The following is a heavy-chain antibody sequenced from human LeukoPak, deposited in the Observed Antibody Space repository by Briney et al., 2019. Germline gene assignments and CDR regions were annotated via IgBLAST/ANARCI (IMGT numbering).Heavy chain of an antibody. CDR2: IYHSGST. D-gene: IGHD2-15*01. V-gene: IGHV4-30-2*01. J-gene: IGHJ3*02. Sequence: SSETLSLTCAVSGGSISSGGYSWSWIRQPPGKGLEWIVYIYHSGSTYYNPSLKSRVTISVDRSKNQFSLKLSSVTAADTAVYYCARAPVVVVAATPFAFDIWGQGTMVTVSS. CDR3: ARAPVVVVAATPFAFDI. CDR1: GGSISSGGYS.